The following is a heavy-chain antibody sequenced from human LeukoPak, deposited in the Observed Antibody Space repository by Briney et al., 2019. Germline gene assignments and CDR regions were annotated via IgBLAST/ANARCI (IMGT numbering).Heavy chain of an antibody. CDR3: ARGGSSWSSETVYFDY. CDR1: GYTFTGYY. CDR2: INPSSGGT. J-gene: IGHJ4*02. D-gene: IGHD6-13*01. Sequence: ASVKVSCKASGYTFTGYYMHWVRQAPGQGLEWMGWINPSSGGTNYAQKFQGRVTMTRDTSISTAYMELSRLRSDDTAVYYCARGGSSWSSETVYFDYWGQGTLVTVSS. V-gene: IGHV1-2*02.